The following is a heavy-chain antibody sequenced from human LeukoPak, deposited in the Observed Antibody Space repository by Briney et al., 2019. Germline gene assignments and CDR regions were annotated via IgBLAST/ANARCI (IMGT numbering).Heavy chain of an antibody. Sequence: ASVKVSCKASGYTFTGYYMHWVRQAPGQGLEWTGWINPNSGGTNYAQKFQGRVTMTRDTSTSTVYMELSSLRSEDTAVYYCARDYYDSSGPPRYAFDIWGQGTMVTVSS. CDR2: INPNSGGT. CDR3: ARDYYDSSGPPRYAFDI. V-gene: IGHV1-2*02. J-gene: IGHJ3*02. D-gene: IGHD3-22*01. CDR1: GYTFTGYY.